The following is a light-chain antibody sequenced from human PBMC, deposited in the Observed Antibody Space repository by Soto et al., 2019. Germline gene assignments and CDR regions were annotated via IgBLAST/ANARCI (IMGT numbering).Light chain of an antibody. J-gene: IGKJ5*01. V-gene: IGKV3-20*01. CDR1: QSVNY. CDR3: QQYGSTPPIT. Sequence: EIVLTQSRGTLSLAPGERATCACRASQSVNYLAWYQQKPGQSPRLLIYGTSKRVTGIPDRFSGSGSGTDFTLTISSLEPEDFAVYFCQQYGSTPPITFGQGTRLEIK. CDR2: GTS.